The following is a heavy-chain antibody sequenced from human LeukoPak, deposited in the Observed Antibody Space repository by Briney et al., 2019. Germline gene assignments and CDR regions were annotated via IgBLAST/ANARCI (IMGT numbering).Heavy chain of an antibody. J-gene: IGHJ4*02. Sequence: GGSLRLSCAASGFTVSSNYMSWVRQAPGKGLEWVSVIYSGGSTYYADSVKGRFTISRDNSKNTLYLQMNSLRAAGAAVYYCARRIYGIFDYWGQGTLVTVSS. CDR1: GFTVSSNY. CDR3: ARRIYGIFDY. D-gene: IGHD2/OR15-2a*01. CDR2: IYSGGST. V-gene: IGHV3-66*04.